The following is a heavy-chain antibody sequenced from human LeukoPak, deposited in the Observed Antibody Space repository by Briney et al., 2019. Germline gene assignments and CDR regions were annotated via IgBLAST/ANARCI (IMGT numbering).Heavy chain of an antibody. J-gene: IGHJ2*01. D-gene: IGHD3-22*01. V-gene: IGHV4-59*01. CDR1: VGSINSYY. CDR3: ARDRDSSGLRDFDL. Sequence: SETLSLTCTVSVGSINSYYWSWIRQPPGKVLGWIGYIYYSGDTKYNPSLKSRVSISIDTSKNQVSLQLSSVTAADTAVYYCARDRDSSGLRDFDLWGRGTLVTVSA. CDR2: IYYSGDT.